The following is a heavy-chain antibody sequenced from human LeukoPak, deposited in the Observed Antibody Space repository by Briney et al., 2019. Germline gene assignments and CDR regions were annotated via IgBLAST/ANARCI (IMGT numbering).Heavy chain of an antibody. J-gene: IGHJ6*03. Sequence: SETLSLTCTDSDGSISSSSYYWGWIRQPPGKGLEWIGSIQYSGTTYYNPSLKSRVTISVDTSKNQLSLKLSSVTAADTAVYYCARQGRSLYYYYYYMDVWGKGTTVTVSS. CDR2: IQYSGTT. CDR3: ARQGRSLYYYYYYMDV. CDR1: DGSISSSSYY. D-gene: IGHD3-3*01. V-gene: IGHV4-39*01.